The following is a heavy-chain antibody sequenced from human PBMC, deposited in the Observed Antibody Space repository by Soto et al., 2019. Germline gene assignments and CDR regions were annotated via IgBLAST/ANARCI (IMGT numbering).Heavy chain of an antibody. CDR1: GGSVSSRSHF. J-gene: IGHJ5*02. Sequence: QVQLQESGPGVVKPSDTLSVTCTVSGGSVSSRSHFWSWIRQPPGGGLQWIGYIYYTGNTNYSPSLKSRATLSVDTSRNQFSLRLTSVTAADPAIYYCTRYDAESGSNKLDPWGQGTLVTVSS. D-gene: IGHD5-12*01. CDR3: TRYDAESGSNKLDP. CDR2: IYYTGNT. V-gene: IGHV4-61*01.